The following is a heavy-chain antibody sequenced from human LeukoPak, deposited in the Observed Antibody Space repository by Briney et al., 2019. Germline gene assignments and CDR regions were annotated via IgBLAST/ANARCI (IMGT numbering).Heavy chain of an antibody. CDR3: ARDRSSSGWYSDYYYYYMDV. Sequence: SETLSLTCTVSGGSISSSSYYWGWIRQPPGKGLEWIGSIYYSGSTYYNPSLKSRVTISVDTSKNQFSLKLSSVTAADTAVYYCARDRSSSGWYSDYYYYYMDVWGKGTTVTISS. D-gene: IGHD6-19*01. J-gene: IGHJ6*03. CDR1: GGSISSSSYY. V-gene: IGHV4-39*07. CDR2: IYYSGST.